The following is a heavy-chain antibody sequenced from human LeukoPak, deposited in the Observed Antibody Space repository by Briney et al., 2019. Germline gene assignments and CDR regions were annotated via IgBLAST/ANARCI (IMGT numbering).Heavy chain of an antibody. CDR3: AKDSAIVALLWSGDAFDI. CDR2: ISVNNGNT. D-gene: IGHD3-22*01. V-gene: IGHV1-18*04. CDR1: GYIFTSYG. Sequence: ASVKVSCKASGYIFTSYGISWMRQAPGQGLEWVGWISVNNGNTEHAQKLQGRITLTTDTATSTAYMELRSLGSDDTAVYYCAKDSAIVALLWSGDAFDIWGQGTLVTVSS. J-gene: IGHJ3*02.